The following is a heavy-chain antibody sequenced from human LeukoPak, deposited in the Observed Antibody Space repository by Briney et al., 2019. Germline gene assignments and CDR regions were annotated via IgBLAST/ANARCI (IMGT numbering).Heavy chain of an antibody. CDR2: ISYDGSNK. Sequence: PGRSLRLSCAASGFTFSSYAMHWVRQAPGKGLEWVAVISYDGSNKYYADSVKGRFTISRDNSKNTLYLQMNSLSAEDTAVYYCARHFLYDFWSGYPYQDYYYYYMDVWGKGTTVTVSS. V-gene: IGHV3-30*04. CDR1: GFTFSSYA. D-gene: IGHD3-3*01. CDR3: ARHFLYDFWSGYPYQDYYYYYMDV. J-gene: IGHJ6*03.